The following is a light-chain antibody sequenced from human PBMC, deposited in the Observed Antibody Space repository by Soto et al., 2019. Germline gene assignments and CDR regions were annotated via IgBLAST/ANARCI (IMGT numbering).Light chain of an antibody. CDR2: GAS. V-gene: IGKV1-39*01. J-gene: IGKJ4*01. Sequence: DIQMTQSPSSLSASVGDRVTITCRASQSISSYLNWYQQNPGKAPKLLIYGASSLQSGVPSRFSGSGSGTDYTLTISSLQPEDFTTYYCQQTYSTPNTFGGGTKVEIK. CDR3: QQTYSTPNT. CDR1: QSISSY.